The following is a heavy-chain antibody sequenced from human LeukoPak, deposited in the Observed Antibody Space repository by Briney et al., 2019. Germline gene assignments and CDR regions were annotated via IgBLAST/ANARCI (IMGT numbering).Heavy chain of an antibody. V-gene: IGHV4-59*12. J-gene: IGHJ6*02. D-gene: IGHD3-3*01. CDR2: IFDTVST. CDR1: GDSISTYY. CDR3: ASLRITIFGVVPAPYGMDV. Sequence: PSETLSLTCTVSGDSISTYYWSWIRQPPGKGLQWIGYIFDTVSTSYNPSLKSRVTISVDTSKNQFSLKLSSVTAADTAVYYCASLRITIFGVVPAPYGMDVWGQGTTVTVSS.